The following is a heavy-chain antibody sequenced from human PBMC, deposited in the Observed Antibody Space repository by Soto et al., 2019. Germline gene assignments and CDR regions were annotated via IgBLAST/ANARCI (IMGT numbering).Heavy chain of an antibody. V-gene: IGHV3-48*01. D-gene: IGHD2-15*01. J-gene: IGHJ4*02. CDR2: ISSSSSTI. CDR1: GFTFSSYS. CDR3: ARDFVVGLEDY. Sequence: GGSLRLSCAASGFTFSSYSMNWVRQAPGKGLEWVSYISSSSSTIYYADSVKGRFTISRDNAKNSLYLQMNSLRAEDTAVYYCARDFVVGLEDYWGQGTLVTVSS.